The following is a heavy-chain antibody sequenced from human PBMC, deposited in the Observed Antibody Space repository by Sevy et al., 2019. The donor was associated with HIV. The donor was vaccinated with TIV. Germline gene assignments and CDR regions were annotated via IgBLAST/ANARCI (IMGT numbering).Heavy chain of an antibody. CDR3: ARVQYSSSWACYYYYMDV. Sequence: LSVTCAVYGGSFSGYYWSWIRQPPGTGLEWTGEINHSGSTNYNPSLMSRVTISVDTSKNQFSLKLSSVTAADTAVHYCARVQYSSSWACYYYYMDVWGKGTTVSVSS. D-gene: IGHD6-13*01. V-gene: IGHV4-34*01. J-gene: IGHJ6*03. CDR1: GGSFSGYY. CDR2: INHSGST.